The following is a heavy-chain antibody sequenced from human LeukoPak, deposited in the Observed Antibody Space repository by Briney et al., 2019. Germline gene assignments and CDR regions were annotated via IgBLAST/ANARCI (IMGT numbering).Heavy chain of an antibody. CDR2: INHSGST. CDR1: GGSFSGYY. V-gene: IGHV4-34*01. Sequence: PSETLSLTCAVYGGSFSGYYWSWIRQPPGKGLEWIGEINHSGSTNYNPSLKSRVTISVDTSKNRFSLKLSSVTAADTAVYYCARGVCSGGSCYGLYYFDYWGQGTLVTVSS. D-gene: IGHD2-15*01. J-gene: IGHJ4*02. CDR3: ARGVCSGGSCYGLYYFDY.